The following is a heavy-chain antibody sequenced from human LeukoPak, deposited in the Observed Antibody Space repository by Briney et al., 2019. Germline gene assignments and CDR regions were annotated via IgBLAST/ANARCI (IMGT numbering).Heavy chain of an antibody. J-gene: IGHJ4*02. V-gene: IGHV3-23*01. CDR3: AKGVGLGYCSGGSCCTYFDY. CDR1: GFTFSNYA. Sequence: GGSLRLSCAASGFTFSNYAMRWVRQAPGKGLEWVSGISGSGDSTYYADSVKGRFTISRDNSKNTLYLQMNSLRAEDTAVYYCAKGVGLGYCSGGSCCTYFDYWGQGTLVTVSS. D-gene: IGHD2-15*01. CDR2: ISGSGDST.